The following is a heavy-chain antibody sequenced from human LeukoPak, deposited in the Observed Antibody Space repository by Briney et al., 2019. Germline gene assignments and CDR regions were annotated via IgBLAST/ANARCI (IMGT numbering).Heavy chain of an antibody. D-gene: IGHD1-7*01. CDR2: ISSSSSTI. CDR3: ARGARDWNYVLGYYYYYMDV. V-gene: IGHV3-11*01. J-gene: IGHJ6*03. CDR1: GFTFSDYY. Sequence: PGGSLRLSCAASGFTFSDYYMSWIRQAPGKGLEWVSYISSSSSTIYYADSVKGRFTISRDNAKNSLYLQMNSLRAEDTAVYYCARGARDWNYVLGYYYYYMDVWGKGTTVTVSS.